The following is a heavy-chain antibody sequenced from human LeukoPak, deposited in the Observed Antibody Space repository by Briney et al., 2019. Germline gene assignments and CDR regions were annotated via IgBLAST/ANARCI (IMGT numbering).Heavy chain of an antibody. CDR1: GFTFSSYS. J-gene: IGHJ5*02. CDR2: ISSSSSYI. V-gene: IGHV3-21*01. Sequence: PGGSLRLSCAASGFTFSSYSMNWVRQAPGKGLEWVSSISSSSSYIYYADSVKGRFTISRDNAKNSLYLQMNSLRAEDTAVYYCARHLWVPADLLWNWFDPWGQGTLVTVSS. D-gene: IGHD2-2*01. CDR3: ARHLWVPADLLWNWFDP.